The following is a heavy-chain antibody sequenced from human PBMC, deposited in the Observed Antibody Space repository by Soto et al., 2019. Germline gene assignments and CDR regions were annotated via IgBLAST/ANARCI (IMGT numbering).Heavy chain of an antibody. CDR1: GFTFSSYG. CDR2: ISGSGGNT. V-gene: IGHV3-23*01. CDR3: AKGFYFMVV. J-gene: IGHJ6*02. D-gene: IGHD2-15*01. Sequence: PGGSLRLSCAASGFTFSSYGMHWVRQAPGKGLEWVSGISGSGGNTYYADSVKGRFTISRDASQNTLFLEMSTLRAEDTATYYCAKGFYFMVVWGQGTTVTVSS.